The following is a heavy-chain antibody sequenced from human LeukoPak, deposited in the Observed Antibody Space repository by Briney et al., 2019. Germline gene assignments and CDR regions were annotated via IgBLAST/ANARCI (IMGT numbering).Heavy chain of an antibody. Sequence: GGSLRLSCAASGFTFSTSGMSWVRQAPGKGLQWVSAIINSGDTTNYADSVKGRFTVSRDNSKNTLYLQMNSLRADDTAVYYCARSFGSGISYSDYYYMDVWGKGTTVTISS. CDR3: ARSFGSGISYSDYYYMDV. CDR1: GFTFSTSG. J-gene: IGHJ6*03. V-gene: IGHV3-23*01. CDR2: IINSGDTT. D-gene: IGHD3-10*01.